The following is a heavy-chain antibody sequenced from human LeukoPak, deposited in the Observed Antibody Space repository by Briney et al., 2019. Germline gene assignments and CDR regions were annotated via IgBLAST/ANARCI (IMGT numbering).Heavy chain of an antibody. CDR2: ISSSSSYI. V-gene: IGHV3-21*04. Sequence: PGGSLRLSCAASGFTFSSYSMNWVRQAPGKGLEWVSSISSSSSYIYYADSVKGRFTISRDNAKNSLYLQMNSLRAEDTAVFYCAKERLGYSSGCGDYWGQGTLVTVSS. J-gene: IGHJ4*02. CDR1: GFTFSSYS. D-gene: IGHD6-19*01. CDR3: AKERLGYSSGCGDY.